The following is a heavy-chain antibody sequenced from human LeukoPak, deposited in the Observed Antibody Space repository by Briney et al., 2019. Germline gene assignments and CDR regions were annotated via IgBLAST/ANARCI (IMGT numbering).Heavy chain of an antibody. CDR1: GGSFSRYY. V-gene: IGHV4-34*01. CDR3: ARGNGSGSPR. J-gene: IGHJ4*02. D-gene: IGHD3-10*01. Sequence: PSETLSLTCAVYGGSFSRYYWTWIRQPPGKGLEWIGEINHSGSTNYNPSLKSRVTISVDTSKNQFSLKLSSVTAADTAVYYCARGNGSGSPRWGQGTLVTVSS. CDR2: INHSGST.